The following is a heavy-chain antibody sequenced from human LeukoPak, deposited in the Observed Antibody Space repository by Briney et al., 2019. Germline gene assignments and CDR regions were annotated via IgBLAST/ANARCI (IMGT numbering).Heavy chain of an antibody. Sequence: GGSLRLSCAASGFTFSRYNMNWVRQAPGQGLEWVACISKSRNYIYYAHSVNGRFTLSRDDAKTSLYLQMASLRAGDTAVYYCATSIIKEASDSSGYYDPFDIWGQGTMVTVSS. CDR1: GFTFSRYN. CDR3: ATSIIKEASDSSGYYDPFDI. D-gene: IGHD3-22*01. V-gene: IGHV3-21*01. J-gene: IGHJ3*02. CDR2: ISKSRNYI.